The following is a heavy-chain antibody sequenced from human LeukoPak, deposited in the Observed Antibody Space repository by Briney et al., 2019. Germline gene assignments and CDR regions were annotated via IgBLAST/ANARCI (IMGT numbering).Heavy chain of an antibody. J-gene: IGHJ5*02. CDR3: ARGGYSSQPDWFYR. CDR1: GFTFTSYW. V-gene: IGHV3-74*01. CDR2: MNSDGSIT. D-gene: IGHD6-13*01. Sequence: GGSLTLSCAASGFTFTSYWIHWVRQAPGKGLVWVSRMNSDGSITNDADSVKGRFTISRDNAKNTLYLPMNSLRAEDKAVYYCARGGYSSQPDWFYRWGQGTLVTVSS.